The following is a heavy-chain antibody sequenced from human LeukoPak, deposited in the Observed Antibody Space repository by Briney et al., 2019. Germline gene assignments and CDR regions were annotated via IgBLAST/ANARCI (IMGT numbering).Heavy chain of an antibody. D-gene: IGHD3-22*01. CDR3: ARGGYYDSSGYSFDY. CDR2: INPNRGGT. J-gene: IGHJ4*02. CDR1: GYTFTGHY. Sequence: ASVKVSCKASGYTFTGHYMHWVRQAPGQGLEWMGWINPNRGGTKYAQKFQGRVTMTRDTSTSTAYMELSSLRSEDTAVYYCARGGYYDSSGYSFDYWGQGTLVTVSS. V-gene: IGHV1-2*02.